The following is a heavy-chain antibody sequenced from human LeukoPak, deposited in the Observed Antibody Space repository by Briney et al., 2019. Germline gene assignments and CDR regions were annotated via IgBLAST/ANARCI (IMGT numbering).Heavy chain of an antibody. Sequence: GASVKVSCKASGYTFTSYDINWVRQATGQGIEWMGWMNPNSGNTGYAQKFQVRVTITRNTSISTAYMELSSLRSEDTAVYYCAREDRHMNWFDPWGQGTLVTVSS. CDR1: GYTFTSYD. CDR2: MNPNSGNT. CDR3: AREDRHMNWFDP. J-gene: IGHJ5*02. V-gene: IGHV1-8*03.